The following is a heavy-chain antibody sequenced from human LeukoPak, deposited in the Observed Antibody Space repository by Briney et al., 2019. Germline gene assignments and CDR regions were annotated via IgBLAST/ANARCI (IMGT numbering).Heavy chain of an antibody. V-gene: IGHV1-18*01. CDR2: ISAYNGNT. CDR1: GYPFPSYG. D-gene: IGHD2-2*01. Sequence: ASVKVSCKASGYPFPSYGISWVGKAPGKGLEWMGWISAYNGNTNYAQKLQGRVTMTTDRSTSTAYMELRSLRSDLTAVYYCARDRYCSSTSCYFGPWAFDIWGQGTMVTVSS. CDR3: ARDRYCSSTSCYFGPWAFDI. J-gene: IGHJ3*02.